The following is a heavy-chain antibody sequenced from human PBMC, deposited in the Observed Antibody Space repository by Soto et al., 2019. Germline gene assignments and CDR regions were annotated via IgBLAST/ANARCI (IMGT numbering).Heavy chain of an antibody. CDR1: GFTFSSYA. Sequence: QVQLVESGGGVVQPGRSLRLSCAASGFTFSSYAMHWVRQAPGKGLEWVAVISYDGSNKYYADSVKGRFTISRDNSKNTLYLQMNSLRAEDTAVYYCASGGIDSYPNRPTDYWGQGTLVTVSS. CDR2: ISYDGSNK. CDR3: ASGGIDSYPNRPTDY. D-gene: IGHD1-26*01. J-gene: IGHJ4*02. V-gene: IGHV3-30-3*01.